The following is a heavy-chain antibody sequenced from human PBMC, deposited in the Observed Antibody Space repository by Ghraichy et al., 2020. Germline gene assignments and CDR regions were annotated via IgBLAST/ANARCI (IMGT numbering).Heavy chain of an antibody. D-gene: IGHD2-15*01. J-gene: IGHJ4*02. Sequence: SEILSLTCAASGYSISSGYYWGWIRQPPGKGLEWIGSIYHSGTTFSNPSLKSRVTISVDTSKNQFSLKVSSVTAADTAVYYCARDCSGGSCLGYWGQGTLVTVSS. CDR2: IYHSGTT. V-gene: IGHV4-38-2*02. CDR1: GYSISSGYY. CDR3: ARDCSGGSCLGY.